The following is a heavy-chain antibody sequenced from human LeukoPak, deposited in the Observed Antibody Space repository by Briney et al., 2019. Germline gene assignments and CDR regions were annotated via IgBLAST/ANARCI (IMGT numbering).Heavy chain of an antibody. CDR2: IYTSGST. D-gene: IGHD2-2*01. CDR1: GDSISSGIHY. CDR3: ASLLVPGRFDP. J-gene: IGHJ5*02. V-gene: IGHV4-61*02. Sequence: SETLSLTCTVSGDSISSGIHYWNWIRQPAGKGLEWIGRIYTSGSTNYNPSLKSRVTISVDTSKNQFSLKLSSVTAADTAVYYCASLLVPGRFDPWGQGTLVTVSS.